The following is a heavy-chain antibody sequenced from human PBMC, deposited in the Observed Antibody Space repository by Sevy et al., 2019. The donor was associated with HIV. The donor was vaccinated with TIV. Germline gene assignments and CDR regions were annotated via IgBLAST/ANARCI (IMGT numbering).Heavy chain of an antibody. D-gene: IGHD3-9*01. V-gene: IGHV4-30-2*01. CDR1: GDSISAGGYS. CDR3: ARTNFDWLSGVFDL. J-gene: IGHJ3*01. Sequence: SETLSLTCTLSGDSISAGGYSWAWIRQAPGKGLECLGYIYYVGSTSYNPALRSRVTISIDRSKNQFSLRLNSVTAADTAVYFCARTNFDWLSGVFDLLGHGTVVTVSS. CDR2: IYYVGST.